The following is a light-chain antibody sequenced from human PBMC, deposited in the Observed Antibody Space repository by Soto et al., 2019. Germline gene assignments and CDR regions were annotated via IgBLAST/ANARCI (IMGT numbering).Light chain of an antibody. CDR3: QSYDSSNPVV. CDR2: EDT. Sequence: LTQPHSVSESPGKTVTISCTRSSGSIASNYVQWYQQRPGSAPTTVIYEDTQRPSGVPDRFSGSIDSSSNSASLTISGLKTEDEADYYCQSYDSSNPVVFGGGTKLTVL. CDR1: SGSIASNY. V-gene: IGLV6-57*04. J-gene: IGLJ2*01.